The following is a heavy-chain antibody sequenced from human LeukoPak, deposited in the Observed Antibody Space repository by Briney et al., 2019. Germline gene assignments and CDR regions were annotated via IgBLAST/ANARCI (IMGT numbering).Heavy chain of an antibody. J-gene: IGHJ4*02. CDR1: GGSFSGYY. CDR2: INHSGST. V-gene: IGHV4-34*01. D-gene: IGHD3-22*01. CDR3: ARGPAVYDSSGYYPDY. Sequence: SSETLSLTCAVYGGSFSGYYWSWIRQPPGKGLEWIGEINHSGSTNYNPSLKGRVTISVDTSKNQFSLKLSSVTAADTAVYYCARGPAVYDSSGYYPDYWGQGTLVTVSS.